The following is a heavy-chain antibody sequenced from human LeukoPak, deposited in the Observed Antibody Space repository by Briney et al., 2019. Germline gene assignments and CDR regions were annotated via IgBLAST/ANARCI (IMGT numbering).Heavy chain of an antibody. Sequence: SETLSLTCTVAGGSIRDYYLSWIRQPPGKGLEWIGRIYTSGSTNYNPSLKSRVTMSVDTSKNQFSLKLSSVTAADTAVYYCARELGFLEWLLQDYYYMDVWGKGTTVTVSS. CDR2: IYTSGST. V-gene: IGHV4-4*07. D-gene: IGHD3-3*01. CDR3: ARELGFLEWLLQDYYYMDV. CDR1: GGSIRDYY. J-gene: IGHJ6*03.